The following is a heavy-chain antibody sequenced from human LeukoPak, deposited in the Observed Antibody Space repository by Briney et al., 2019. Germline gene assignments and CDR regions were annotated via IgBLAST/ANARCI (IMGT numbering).Heavy chain of an antibody. CDR2: IYTGGST. Sequence: GGSLRLSCAASGFTVSSNYMSWVRQAPGKGLEWVSVIYTGGSTHYADSVKGRFTISRDNAKNTLFLQMNSLRAEDTAVYYCARRIVVSVYYYAMDVWGQGTTVTVSS. D-gene: IGHD2-2*01. J-gene: IGHJ6*02. V-gene: IGHV3-66*01. CDR1: GFTVSSNY. CDR3: ARRIVVSVYYYAMDV.